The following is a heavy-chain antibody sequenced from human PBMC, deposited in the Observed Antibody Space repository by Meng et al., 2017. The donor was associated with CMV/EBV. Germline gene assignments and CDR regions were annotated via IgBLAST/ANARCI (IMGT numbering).Heavy chain of an antibody. CDR3: ATNPYGSYYLDY. Sequence: GESLKISCAASRFAFDDYGMTWVRQAPGKGLEWVSGINWNGGSIGYADSVRGRFTISRDNAKNSLYLQMNSLRAEDTAVYYCATNPYGSYYLDYWGRGTLVTVSS. J-gene: IGHJ4*02. CDR2: INWNGGSI. CDR1: RFAFDDYG. V-gene: IGHV3-20*04. D-gene: IGHD1-26*01.